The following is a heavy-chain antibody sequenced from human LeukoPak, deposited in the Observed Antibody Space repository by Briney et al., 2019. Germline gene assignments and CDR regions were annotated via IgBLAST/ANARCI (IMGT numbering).Heavy chain of an antibody. CDR1: GYTLTELS. V-gene: IGHV1-24*01. Sequence: ASVKVSCKVSGYTLTELSMHWVRQAPGKGLEWMGGFDPEDGETIYAQKFQGRVTMTEDTSTDTAYMELSSLRSEDTAVYYCATERVVPAAMPLGYYYGMDVWGQGTTVTVSS. D-gene: IGHD2-2*01. J-gene: IGHJ6*02. CDR2: FDPEDGET. CDR3: ATERVVPAAMPLGYYYGMDV.